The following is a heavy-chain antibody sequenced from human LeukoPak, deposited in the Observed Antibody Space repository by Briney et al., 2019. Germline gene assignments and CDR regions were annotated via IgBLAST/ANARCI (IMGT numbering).Heavy chain of an antibody. CDR1: GFTFSNTW. CDR3: ARAPHYSNYGPYYYGMDV. V-gene: IGHV3-11*06. CDR2: ISSSSSYT. J-gene: IGHJ6*02. D-gene: IGHD4-11*01. Sequence: GGSLRLSCAGSGFTFSNTWMSWVRQAPGKGLEWVSYISSSSSYTNYADSVKGRFTISRDNAKNSLYLQMNSLRAEDTAVYYCARAPHYSNYGPYYYGMDVWGQGTTVTVSS.